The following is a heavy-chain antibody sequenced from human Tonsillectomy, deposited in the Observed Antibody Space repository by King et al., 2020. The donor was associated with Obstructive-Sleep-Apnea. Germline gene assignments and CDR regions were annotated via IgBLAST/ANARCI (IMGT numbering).Heavy chain of an antibody. D-gene: IGHD3-10*01. J-gene: IGHJ4*02. V-gene: IGHV1-24*01. CDR2: FDPEDGET. CDR3: ATDPSMIRGVGFY. CDR1: GYTLTELS. Sequence: QLVQSGAEVKKPGASVKVSCKVSGYTLTELSMHWVRQAPGKGLEWMGGFDPEDGETIYAQKFQGRVTLTEGTSTDTAYMELTSLRSEDTAVYYCATDPSMIRGVGFYWGQGTLVTVSS.